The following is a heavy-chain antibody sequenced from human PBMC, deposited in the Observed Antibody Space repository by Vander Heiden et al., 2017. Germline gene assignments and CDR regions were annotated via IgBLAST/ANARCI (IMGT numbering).Heavy chain of an antibody. V-gene: IGHV4-34*01. Sequence: QVQLQQWGAGLLKPSETLSLTWDVYGGSFSGYYWSWIRQPPGKGLEWIGEINHSGSTNYNPSLKSRVTISVDTSKNQFSLKLSSVTAADTAVYYCARGSGGSYPYYFDYWGQGTLVTVSS. CDR1: GGSFSGYY. J-gene: IGHJ4*02. CDR3: ARGSGGSYPYYFDY. CDR2: INHSGST. D-gene: IGHD1-26*01.